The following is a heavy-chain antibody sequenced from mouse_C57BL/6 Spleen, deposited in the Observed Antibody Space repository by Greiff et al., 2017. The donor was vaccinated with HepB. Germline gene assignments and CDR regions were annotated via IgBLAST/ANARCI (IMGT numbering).Heavy chain of an antibody. Sequence: VQLQQSGAELVRPGTSVKMSCKASGYTFTNYWIGWAKQRPGHGLEWIGDLYPGGGYTNYNEKFKGKATLTADKSSSTAYMQFSSLTSEDSAIYYCERRVTGTGFDYWGQGTTLTVSS. V-gene: IGHV1-63*01. J-gene: IGHJ2*01. D-gene: IGHD2-1*01. CDR3: ERRVTGTGFDY. CDR1: GYTFTNYW. CDR2: LYPGGGYT.